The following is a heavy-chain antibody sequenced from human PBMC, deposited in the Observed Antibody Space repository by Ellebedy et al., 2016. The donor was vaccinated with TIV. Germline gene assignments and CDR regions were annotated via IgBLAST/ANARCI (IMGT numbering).Heavy chain of an antibody. J-gene: IGHJ4*02. CDR3: ARDRSYSPTY. V-gene: IGHV3-30*04. Sequence: GGSLRLXCAASGFTLSNYAMNWVRQTPGKGLEWVAFISYDGNNKYYADSVKGRFTLSRDNSKNTLFLEMSSLRTEDTAVYYCARDRSYSPTYWGQGTLVTVSS. CDR2: ISYDGNNK. D-gene: IGHD1-26*01. CDR1: GFTLSNYA.